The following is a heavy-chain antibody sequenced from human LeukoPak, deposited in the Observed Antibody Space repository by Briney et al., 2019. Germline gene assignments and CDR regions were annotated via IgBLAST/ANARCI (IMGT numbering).Heavy chain of an antibody. CDR2: ISAYNGNT. J-gene: IGHJ6*04. CDR3: ASVRGYSSGWYSGGYYYGMDV. CDR1: GYTLTTYG. Sequence: ASVKGSCKAPGYTLTTYGISWVRQAPGQGLEWMGLISAYNGNTDYAQKLQGRVTMTTDTSTSTAYMELRSLRTDDTAVYYGASVRGYSSGWYSGGYYYGMDVWGKGTTVTVSS. D-gene: IGHD6-19*01. V-gene: IGHV1-18*04.